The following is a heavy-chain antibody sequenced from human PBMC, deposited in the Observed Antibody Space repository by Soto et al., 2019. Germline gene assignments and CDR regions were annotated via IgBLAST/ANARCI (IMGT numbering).Heavy chain of an antibody. CDR2: ISYDGSHK. V-gene: IGHV3-30*18. J-gene: IGHJ4*02. CDR3: AKGKGYGNQGYASY. D-gene: IGHD5-18*01. CDR1: GFTFSSYG. Sequence: QVQLVESGGGVVQPGRSLRLSCAASGFTFSSYGMHWVRQAPGKGLEWLAVISYDGSHKSYPDSVKGRFTISRDNSKNRLYLKMNSRWAEEMAVYYCAKGKGYGNQGYASYWGQGKLVTVSS.